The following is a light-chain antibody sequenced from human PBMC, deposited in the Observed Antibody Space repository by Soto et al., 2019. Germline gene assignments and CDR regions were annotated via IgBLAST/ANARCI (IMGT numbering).Light chain of an antibody. Sequence: QSVLAQPPSVSGAPGQRVTISCTGSSSNIGAGYGVHWYQQLPGTAPKLLIYGNSNRPSGVPDRFSGSKSGTSASLAITGVQAEDEADYHCQSYDNSLSGWVFGGGTKLTVL. J-gene: IGLJ3*02. CDR1: SSNIGAGYG. CDR3: QSYDNSLSGWV. V-gene: IGLV1-40*01. CDR2: GNS.